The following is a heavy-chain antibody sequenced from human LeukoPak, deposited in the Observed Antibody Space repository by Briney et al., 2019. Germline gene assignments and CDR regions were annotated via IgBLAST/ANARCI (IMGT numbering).Heavy chain of an antibody. V-gene: IGHV1-69*13. J-gene: IGHJ4*02. D-gene: IGHD6-13*01. CDR1: GGTFSSYA. Sequence: ASVKVSCKASGGTFSSYAISWVRQAPGQGLEWMGGIIPIFGTANYAQKFQGRVTITADESTSTAYMELSSLRSEDTVVYYCARALESLGYSSTHYWGQGTLVTVSS. CDR3: ARALESLGYSSTHY. CDR2: IIPIFGTA.